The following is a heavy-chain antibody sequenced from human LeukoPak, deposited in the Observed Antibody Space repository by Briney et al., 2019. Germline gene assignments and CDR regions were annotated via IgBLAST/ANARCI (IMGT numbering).Heavy chain of an antibody. CDR2: ISSSSTI. D-gene: IGHD2-2*01. CDR1: GFTFSSYS. Sequence: GGSLRLSCAASGFTFSSYSMNWVRQAPGKGLEWVSYISSSSTIYYADSVKGRFTISRDNAKNSLYLQMNSLRAEDTAVYYCAREGRLGYCSSTSCYPPDAFDIWGQGTMVTVSS. J-gene: IGHJ3*02. CDR3: AREGRLGYCSSTSCYPPDAFDI. V-gene: IGHV3-48*04.